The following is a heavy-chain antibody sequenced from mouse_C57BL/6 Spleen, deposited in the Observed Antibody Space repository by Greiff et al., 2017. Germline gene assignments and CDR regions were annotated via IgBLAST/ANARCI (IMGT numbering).Heavy chain of an antibody. Sequence: VQLQQSGPELVKPGASVKISCKASGYSFTGYYMNWVKQSPEKSLEWIGEINPSTGGTTYNQKFKAKATLTVDKSSSTAYMQLKSLTSEDSAVYYCARKGSGGAMDYWGQGTSVTVSS. CDR3: ARKGSGGAMDY. D-gene: IGHD1-1*02. CDR2: INPSTGGT. CDR1: GYSFTGYY. J-gene: IGHJ4*01. V-gene: IGHV1-42*01.